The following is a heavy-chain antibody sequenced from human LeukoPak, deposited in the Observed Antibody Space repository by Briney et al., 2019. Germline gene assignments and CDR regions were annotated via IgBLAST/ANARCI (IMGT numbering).Heavy chain of an antibody. CDR1: GGSISSYY. Sequence: MSSETLSLTCTLSGGSISSYYWSWIRQPPGKGLEWIGYIYTSGSTNYNPSLKSRVTISVDTSKNQFSLKLSSVTAADTAVYYCARQRVLHNWFDPWGQGTLVTVSS. V-gene: IGHV4-4*09. CDR3: ARQRVLHNWFDP. J-gene: IGHJ5*02. CDR2: IYTSGST.